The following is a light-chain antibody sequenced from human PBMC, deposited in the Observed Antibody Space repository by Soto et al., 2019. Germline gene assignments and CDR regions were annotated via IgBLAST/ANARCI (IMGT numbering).Light chain of an antibody. CDR1: QSVSSSY. J-gene: IGKJ1*01. CDR3: QQYVSSPRT. CDR2: AAS. Sequence: EIVLTQSPGTLSLSPGERATLSCRASQSVSSSYLAWYQQKPGQAPRLLINAASIRATDTPDRFSGSGSGTDFTLTISRLEPEDFALYYCQQYVSSPRTFGQGTKVDIK. V-gene: IGKV3-20*01.